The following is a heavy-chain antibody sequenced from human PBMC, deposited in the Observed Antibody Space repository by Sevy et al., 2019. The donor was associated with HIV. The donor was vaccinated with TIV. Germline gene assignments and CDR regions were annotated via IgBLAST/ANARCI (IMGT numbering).Heavy chain of an antibody. CDR2: IKEDGSER. Sequence: GGSLRLSCAASGFTFNMYWMTWVRQAPGKGLERVANIKEDGSERNYLDSVKGRFTISRDNAKESLYLQINSLGAEDTAVYYCARHCSGGSCYSLLPHYYYGMDVWGQGTTVTVSS. CDR3: ARHCSGGSCYSLLPHYYYGMDV. D-gene: IGHD2-15*01. V-gene: IGHV3-7*01. CDR1: GFTFNMYW. J-gene: IGHJ6*02.